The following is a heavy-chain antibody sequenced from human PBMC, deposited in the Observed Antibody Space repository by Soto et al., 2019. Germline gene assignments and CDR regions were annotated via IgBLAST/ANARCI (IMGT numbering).Heavy chain of an antibody. CDR3: AKDVAQQLVPHDAFDI. V-gene: IGHV3-23*01. CDR1: GFTFSSYA. J-gene: IGHJ3*02. D-gene: IGHD6-13*01. Sequence: EVQLLESGGGLVQPGGSLRLSCAASGFTFSSYAMSWVRQAPGKGLEWVSAISGSGGSTYYADSVKGRFTIPRDNSKNTLYLQMNSLRAEDTAVYYCAKDVAQQLVPHDAFDIWGQGTMVTVSS. CDR2: ISGSGGST.